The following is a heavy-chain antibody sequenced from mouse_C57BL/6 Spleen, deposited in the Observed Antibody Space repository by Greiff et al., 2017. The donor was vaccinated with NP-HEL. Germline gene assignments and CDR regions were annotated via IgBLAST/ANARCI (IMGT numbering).Heavy chain of an antibody. J-gene: IGHJ3*01. CDR2: INPNNGGT. CDR1: GYTFTDYY. D-gene: IGHD1-1*01. CDR3: ARSATYYGSSYGFAY. V-gene: IGHV1-26*01. Sequence: EVQLQQSGPELVKPGASVKISCKASGYTFTDYYMNWVKQSHGKSLEWIGDINPNNGGTRYNQKFKGKATLTVDKSSSTAYMELRSLTSEDSAVYYCARSATYYGSSYGFAYWGQGTLVTVSA.